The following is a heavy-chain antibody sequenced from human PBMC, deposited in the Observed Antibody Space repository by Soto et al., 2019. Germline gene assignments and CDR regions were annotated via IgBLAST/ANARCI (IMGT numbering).Heavy chain of an antibody. D-gene: IGHD3-3*01. V-gene: IGHV4-30-4*01. Sequence: PSETLSLTCTVSGASIRSGAYYWTWIRQPPGKGLEWIGYIYYSGSTYYNPSLKSRVTISLDTSRNQFSLKLSSVTAADTAVYYCARVRQSILGVIIDRRGFDYWGQGTLVTVSS. J-gene: IGHJ4*02. CDR3: ARVRQSILGVIIDRRGFDY. CDR2: IYYSGST. CDR1: GASIRSGAYY.